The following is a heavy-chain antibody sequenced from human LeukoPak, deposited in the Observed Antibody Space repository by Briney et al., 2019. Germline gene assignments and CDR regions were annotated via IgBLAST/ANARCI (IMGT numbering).Heavy chain of an antibody. V-gene: IGHV3-23*01. J-gene: IGHJ3*02. CDR3: AKDILLWFGELLPTDAFDI. CDR2: ISGSGGST. Sequence: PGGSLRLSCAASGFTFSSYSMNWVRQAPGKGLEWVSAISGSGGSTYYADSVKGRFTISRDNSKNTLYLQMNSLRAEDTAVYYCAKDILLWFGELLPTDAFDIWGQGTMVTVSS. D-gene: IGHD3-10*01. CDR1: GFTFSSYS.